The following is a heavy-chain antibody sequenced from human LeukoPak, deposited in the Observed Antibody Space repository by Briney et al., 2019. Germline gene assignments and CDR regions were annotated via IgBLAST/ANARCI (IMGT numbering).Heavy chain of an antibody. D-gene: IGHD2-2*01. CDR1: GYTFTKFW. V-gene: IGHV5-51*01. J-gene: IGHJ4*02. Sequence: GESLKISCQASGYTFTKFWIGWVRQMPGKGLEWMGIIFPGDSDIKHSPSFQGQVTLSVDKSTSTAYLQWGSLKASDTAMYYCARLNCSSTSCLNLFDYWGQGTLVTVSS. CDR2: IFPGDSDI. CDR3: ARLNCSSTSCLNLFDY.